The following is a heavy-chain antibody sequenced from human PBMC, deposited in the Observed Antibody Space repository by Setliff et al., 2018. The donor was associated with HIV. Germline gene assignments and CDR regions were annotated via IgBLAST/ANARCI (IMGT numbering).Heavy chain of an antibody. V-gene: IGHV3-23*01. Sequence: GGSLRLSCAASGFTFSTYAMSWVRQGPGKGLEWVSGISGGGTSRHYADSVKGRFTISRDNSKNTLYLQMNSLRAEDTAMYYCARRANYDSSAYSYWGQGTLVTVSS. CDR3: ARRANYDSSAYSY. D-gene: IGHD3-22*01. CDR2: ISGGGTSR. CDR1: GFTFSTYA. J-gene: IGHJ4*02.